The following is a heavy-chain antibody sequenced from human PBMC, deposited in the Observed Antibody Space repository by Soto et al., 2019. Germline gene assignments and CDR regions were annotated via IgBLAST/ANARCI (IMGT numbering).Heavy chain of an antibody. Sequence: SETLSLTCTVSGGSISNYYWSWIRQPPGKGLEWIGHMHHSGRTHYNPSLKSRVAVSVDTSKNQFSLYLNSVTAADTAVYYCARWVEVSLDYFDSWGQGIPVTVSS. CDR3: ARWVEVSLDYFDS. CDR2: MHHSGRT. V-gene: IGHV4-59*12. J-gene: IGHJ4*02. CDR1: GGSISNYY.